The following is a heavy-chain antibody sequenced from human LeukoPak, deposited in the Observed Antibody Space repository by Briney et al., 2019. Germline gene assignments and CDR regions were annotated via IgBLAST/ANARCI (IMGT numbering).Heavy chain of an antibody. Sequence: SVKVSCKASGGTFSSYAISWVRQAPGQGLEWMGGIIPIFGTANYAQKFQGRVTITTDESTSTAYMELSSLRSEDTAVYYCASAQGCSSTSCYGTPPPYHYYMDVWGKGTTVTVSS. J-gene: IGHJ6*03. D-gene: IGHD2-2*01. CDR2: IIPIFGTA. CDR3: ASAQGCSSTSCYGTPPPYHYYMDV. V-gene: IGHV1-69*05. CDR1: GGTFSSYA.